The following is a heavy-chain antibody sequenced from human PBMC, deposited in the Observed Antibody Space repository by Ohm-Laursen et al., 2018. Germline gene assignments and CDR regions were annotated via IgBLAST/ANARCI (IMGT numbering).Heavy chain of an antibody. D-gene: IGHD5-24*01. CDR3: ARDGGRLTTIRWYFDL. CDR1: GFSVSNSY. J-gene: IGHJ2*01. V-gene: IGHV3-53*01. Sequence: SLRLSCAAFGFSVSNSYMSWVRQAPGKGLEWVSVIYAGGRTYYADSAKGRFTISRDNSKNTLYLQMNSLRAEDTAVYYCARDGGRLTTIRWYFDLWGRGTLVTVSS. CDR2: IYAGGRT.